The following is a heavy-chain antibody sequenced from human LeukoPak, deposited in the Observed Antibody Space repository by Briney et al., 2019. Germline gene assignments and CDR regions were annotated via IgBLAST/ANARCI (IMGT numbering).Heavy chain of an antibody. J-gene: IGHJ4*02. D-gene: IGHD1-7*01. CDR2: IYAGGDT. V-gene: IGHV3-66*01. CDR1: GFSVSYNY. Sequence: GGSLRLSCAASGFSVSYNYMSWVRQAPARGLEWVSVIYAGGDTYYADSVKGRFTISRDNSKNTVYLQMHSLRADDTAVYYCARISGTLCFDLWGLGTLVTVSS. CDR3: ARISGTLCFDL.